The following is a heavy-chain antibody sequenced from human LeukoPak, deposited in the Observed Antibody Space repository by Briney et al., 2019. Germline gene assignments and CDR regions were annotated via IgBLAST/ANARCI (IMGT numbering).Heavy chain of an antibody. Sequence: SQTLSLTCTVSGGSISSGSYYWSWIRQPAGKGLEWIGRIYTSGSTNYNPSLKSRVTISVDTSKNQFSLKLSSVTAADTAVYYCARHSGSYRTYWFDPWGQGTQVTVSS. J-gene: IGHJ5*02. CDR3: ARHSGSYRTYWFDP. CDR1: GGSISSGSYY. D-gene: IGHD1-26*01. CDR2: IYTSGST. V-gene: IGHV4-61*02.